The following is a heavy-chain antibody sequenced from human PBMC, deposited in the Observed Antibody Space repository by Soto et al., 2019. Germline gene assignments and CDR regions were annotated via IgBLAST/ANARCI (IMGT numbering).Heavy chain of an antibody. CDR2: ISNDGSNK. CDR1: GSTFNNYG. V-gene: IGHV3-30*18. Sequence: HPGGSLRLSCAASGSTFNNYGMNWVRQAPGKGLEWVAIISNDGSNKYYIESVRGRFTISRDNSKNMLFLQMNSLRVEDTAVYFCTKDGRFDSDGSLYYYYYGMDVWGQGTTVTVSS. J-gene: IGHJ6*02. CDR3: TKDGRFDSDGSLYYYYYGMDV. D-gene: IGHD2-15*01.